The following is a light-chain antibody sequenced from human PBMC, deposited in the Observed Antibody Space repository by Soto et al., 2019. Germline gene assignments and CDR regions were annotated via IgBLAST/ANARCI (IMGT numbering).Light chain of an antibody. CDR2: EVS. J-gene: IGLJ2*01. V-gene: IGLV2-8*01. CDR1: SSDVGGYNY. CDR3: SSFAGSHVV. Sequence: QSDLTQPPSASGSPGQSVTISCTGTSSDVGGYNYVSWYQQYPGKAPKLMIYEVSKRPSGVPDRFSGSKSGNTASLTVSGLQAEDEADYYCSSFAGSHVVFGGGTKLTVL.